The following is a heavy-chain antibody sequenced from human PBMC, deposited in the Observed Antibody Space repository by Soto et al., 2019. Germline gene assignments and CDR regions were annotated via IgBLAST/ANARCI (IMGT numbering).Heavy chain of an antibody. V-gene: IGHV5-51*01. CDR3: EAGYDTGLDAFDI. J-gene: IGHJ3*02. D-gene: IGHD3-22*01. CDR2: IFPGDSDT. CDR1: GYNFANYW. Sequence: PXESLKVSWQCSGYNFANYWIGLVLQMPGKGLEWMGMIFPGDSDTKKSPSLQGQITMSVDKSNSSAYLQWRSLKASDTAMYYCEAGYDTGLDAFDIWGQGTMVTVSS.